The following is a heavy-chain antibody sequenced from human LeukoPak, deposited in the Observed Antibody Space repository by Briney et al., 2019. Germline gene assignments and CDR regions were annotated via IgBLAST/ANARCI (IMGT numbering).Heavy chain of an antibody. CDR1: GGTFSSFA. D-gene: IGHD1-1*01. Sequence: SVKVSCKASGGTFSSFAFSWVRQAPGRGLEWMGGIIPLSGTANYAQRFQGRVTVTTDESTTTAYMDLTSLRSEDTAVYYCARGLTTGTTILWFDSWGQGTLVTVSS. J-gene: IGHJ5*01. V-gene: IGHV1-69*05. CDR3: ARGLTTGTTILWFDS. CDR2: IIPLSGTA.